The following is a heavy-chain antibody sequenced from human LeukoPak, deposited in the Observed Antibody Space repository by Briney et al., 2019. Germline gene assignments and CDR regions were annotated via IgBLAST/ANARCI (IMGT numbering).Heavy chain of an antibody. CDR3: ARVRGYYFDY. Sequence: PSETLSLTCAVSGGSISSGGYSWSWIRQPPGKGLEWIGYIYHSGSTYYNPSLKSRVTISLDTSKNQFSLELTSVTAADTAVYYCARVRGYYFDYWGQGTQVTVSS. J-gene: IGHJ4*02. V-gene: IGHV4-30-2*01. CDR1: GGSISSGGYS. CDR2: IYHSGST. D-gene: IGHD3-10*01.